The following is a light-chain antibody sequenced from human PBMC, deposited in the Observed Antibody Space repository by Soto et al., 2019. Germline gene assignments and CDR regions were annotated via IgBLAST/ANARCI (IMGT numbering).Light chain of an antibody. Sequence: EIVLTQSPGTLSLSPGEGATLSCRASQSLGSSDLAWYQQRPGQAPRPLIYGASSRATGIPDRFTGGGSGTDFTLTISRLEPDDFAVYYCQQYSGSALTFGGGTKVEI. CDR2: GAS. CDR1: QSLGSSD. CDR3: QQYSGSALT. V-gene: IGKV3-20*01. J-gene: IGKJ4*01.